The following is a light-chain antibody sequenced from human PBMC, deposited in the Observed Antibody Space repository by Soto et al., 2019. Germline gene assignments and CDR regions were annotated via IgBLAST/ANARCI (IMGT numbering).Light chain of an antibody. CDR3: MQGTHWPLT. CDR2: EVS. Sequence: DVVRTQSPLSLPVTLGQPASISCRTSQSLVSSGGHTYLNWFQQRPGQSPRRLIHEVSSRDSGVTDRFSGSGSGTDVTLKISRVEAEDVGLYYGMQGTHWPLTFGGGTRVDLK. J-gene: IGKJ4*01. V-gene: IGKV2-30*01. CDR1: QSLVSSGGHTY.